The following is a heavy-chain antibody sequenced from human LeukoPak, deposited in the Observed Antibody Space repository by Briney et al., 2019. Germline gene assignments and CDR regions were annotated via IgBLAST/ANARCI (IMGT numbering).Heavy chain of an antibody. Sequence: PGGSLRLSCAASGFTFSSYSMNWVRQAPGKGPEWVSSISSSSSYIYYADSVKGRFTISRDNAKNSLYLQMNSLRAEDTAVYYCARDQRLSGGADIWGQGTMVTVSS. J-gene: IGHJ3*02. CDR3: ARDQRLSGGADI. CDR2: ISSSSSYI. V-gene: IGHV3-21*01. D-gene: IGHD3-16*01. CDR1: GFTFSSYS.